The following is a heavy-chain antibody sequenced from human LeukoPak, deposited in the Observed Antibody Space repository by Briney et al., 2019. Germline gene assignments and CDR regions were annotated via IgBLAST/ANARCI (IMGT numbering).Heavy chain of an antibody. CDR3: ARVDYDSSGYFDY. J-gene: IGHJ4*02. D-gene: IGHD3-22*01. V-gene: IGHV4-59*12. CDR1: GGSISTFY. CDR2: VYYSGST. Sequence: PSETLSLTCTVSGGSISTFYWSWLRQPPGKQLEWIGYVYYSGSTNYNPSFKTRVTISVDTSKNQFSLKLSSVTPADTAVYYRARVDYDSSGYFDYWGQGTLVTVSS.